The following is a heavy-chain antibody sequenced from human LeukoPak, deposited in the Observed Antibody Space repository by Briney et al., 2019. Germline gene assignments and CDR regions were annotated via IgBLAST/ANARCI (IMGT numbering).Heavy chain of an antibody. V-gene: IGHV1-46*02. J-gene: IGHJ5*02. CDR1: PYTFNKYY. CDR2: INPSGWSA. Sequence: ASVKVSCKASPYTFNKYYIHWVRQAPGQGLEWMGVINPSGWSASYAQRFQGRVTMTRDTSASTVYMDLSSLTSDDTAVYYCARDSVELERRNWFDPWGQGTLVTVSS. CDR3: ARDSVELERRNWFDP. D-gene: IGHD1-1*01.